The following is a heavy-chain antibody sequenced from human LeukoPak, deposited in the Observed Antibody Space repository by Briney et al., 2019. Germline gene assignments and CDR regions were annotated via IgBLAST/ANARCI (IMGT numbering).Heavy chain of an antibody. V-gene: IGHV4-59*01. CDR3: ARWRGEDSAFDI. CDR1: GGSISSYY. Sequence: SETLSLTCTVSGGSISSYYWSWIRQPPGKGLEWIGYIYYSGSTNYNPSLKSRVTISVDTSKNQFSLKLSSVTAADTAVYYCARWRGEDSAFDIRGQGTMVTVSS. CDR2: IYYSGST. D-gene: IGHD3-16*01. J-gene: IGHJ3*02.